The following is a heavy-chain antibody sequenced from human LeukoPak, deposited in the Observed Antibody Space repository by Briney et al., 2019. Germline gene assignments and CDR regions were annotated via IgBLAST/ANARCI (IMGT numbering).Heavy chain of an antibody. Sequence: GASVKVSCKASGYTFTSYGISWVRQAPGQGLEWMGWISAYNGNTNYAQKLQGRVTMTTDTSTSTAYMELRSLRSDDTAVYYCAITDIVVVVAARERGDIWGQGTMVTVSS. CDR3: AITDIVVVVAARERGDI. CDR2: ISAYNGNT. D-gene: IGHD2-15*01. CDR1: GYTFTSYG. V-gene: IGHV1-18*01. J-gene: IGHJ3*02.